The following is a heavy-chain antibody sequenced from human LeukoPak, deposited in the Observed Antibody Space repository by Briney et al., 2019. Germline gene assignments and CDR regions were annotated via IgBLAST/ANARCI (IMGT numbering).Heavy chain of an antibody. J-gene: IGHJ6*02. CDR3: AKTRWSRVGAMDV. CDR2: IRYDGSNK. Sequence: GGSLRLSCAASGFTFSSYGMHWVRQAPGKGLEWVAFIRYDGSNKYYADSVKGRFTISRDNSKNTLYLQMNSLRAEDTAVYYCAKTRWSRVGAMDVWGQGTTVTVSS. CDR1: GFTFSSYG. V-gene: IGHV3-30*02. D-gene: IGHD4/OR15-4a*01.